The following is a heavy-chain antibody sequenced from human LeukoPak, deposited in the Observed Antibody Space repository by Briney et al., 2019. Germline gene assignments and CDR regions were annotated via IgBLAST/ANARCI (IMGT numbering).Heavy chain of an antibody. J-gene: IGHJ4*02. Sequence: GGSLRLSCAASGFTFSTYAMSWVRQAPGKGLEWVSAISGSGGSTNYADSVKGRVTVSRDNSKSTLYLQMNSLRAEDTAVYYCAKDSAYYYDSSGYRTFDYWGQGTLVTVSS. CDR3: AKDSAYYYDSSGYRTFDY. D-gene: IGHD3-22*01. CDR2: ISGSGGST. V-gene: IGHV3-23*01. CDR1: GFTFSTYA.